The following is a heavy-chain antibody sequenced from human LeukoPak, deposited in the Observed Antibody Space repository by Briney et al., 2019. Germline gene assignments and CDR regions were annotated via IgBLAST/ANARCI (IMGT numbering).Heavy chain of an antibody. D-gene: IGHD4-17*01. CDR2: INPNGGDT. CDR3: ARVGSGTTVYMYV. Sequence: GASVNLSCNASGYTFTAYYMHRGRQAPGQGLEWMGWINPNGGDTNYAPKFPGRASTARNTSTRTTYMEPSRLTSDDTAVSYCARVGSGTTVYMYVGGKGTTVTASS. J-gene: IGHJ6*03. CDR1: GYTFTAYY. V-gene: IGHV1-2*02.